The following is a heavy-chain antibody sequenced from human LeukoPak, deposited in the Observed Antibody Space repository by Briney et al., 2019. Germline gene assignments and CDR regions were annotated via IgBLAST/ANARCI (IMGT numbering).Heavy chain of an antibody. CDR3: AGEPFRRDAAASIDY. Sequence: SETLSLTCTVSGGSISSSSYYWGWIRQPPGKGLEWIGSIYYSGSTYYNPSLKSRVTISVDTSKNQFSLKLSSVTAADTAVYYCAGEPFRRDAAASIDYWGQGTLVTVSS. V-gene: IGHV4-39*07. D-gene: IGHD6-13*01. J-gene: IGHJ4*02. CDR2: IYYSGST. CDR1: GGSISSSSYY.